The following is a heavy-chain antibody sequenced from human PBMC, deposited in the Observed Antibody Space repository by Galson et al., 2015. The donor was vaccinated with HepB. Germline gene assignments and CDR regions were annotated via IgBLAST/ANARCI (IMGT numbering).Heavy chain of an antibody. CDR3: ARDLGIQLWSDAFDI. Sequence: SVKVSCKASGYTFTGYYMHWVRQAPGQGLEWMGWINPNSGGTNYAQKFQGRVTMTRDTSISTAYMELSRLRSDDTAAYYCARDLGIQLWSDAFDIWGQGTMVTVSS. D-gene: IGHD5-18*01. V-gene: IGHV1-2*02. CDR2: INPNSGGT. J-gene: IGHJ3*02. CDR1: GYTFTGYY.